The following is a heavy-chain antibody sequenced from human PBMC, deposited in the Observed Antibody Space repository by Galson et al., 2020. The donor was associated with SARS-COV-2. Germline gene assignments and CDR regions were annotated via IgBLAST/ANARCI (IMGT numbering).Heavy chain of an antibody. CDR1: GFTLSSYS. CDR3: ARDRGITATTSGDY. V-gene: IGHV3-21*01. D-gene: IGHD1-7*01. CDR2: ISGSSTYI. J-gene: IGHJ4*02. Sequence: GGSLRLSCAASGFTLSSYSMNWVRQAPGKGLEWVSSISGSSTYIYYADSVKGRFTISRDNAKNSLYLQMNSLRAEDTAVYYCARDRGITATTSGDYGGQGTLVTVSA.